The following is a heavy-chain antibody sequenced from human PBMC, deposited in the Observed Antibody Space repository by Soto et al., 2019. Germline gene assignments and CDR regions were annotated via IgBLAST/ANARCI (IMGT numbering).Heavy chain of an antibody. Sequence: QVQLVQSGAEVKKPGASVKVSCKASGYTFINYYIHWVRQAPGQGLEWLEIINPMSGSTNYAQKFQGRVTLTMDTSTSAVYMELSSLRFEDTAVYYCARDLAAGDYWGQGTLVTVSS. CDR2: INPMSGST. CDR3: ARDLAAGDY. V-gene: IGHV1-46*01. CDR1: GYTFINYY. J-gene: IGHJ4*02. D-gene: IGHD6-13*01.